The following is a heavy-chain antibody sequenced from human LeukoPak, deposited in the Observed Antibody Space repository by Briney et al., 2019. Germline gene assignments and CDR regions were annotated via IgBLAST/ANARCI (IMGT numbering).Heavy chain of an antibody. J-gene: IGHJ3*02. Sequence: GGSLRLSCAASGFTFSSYAMHWVRQAPGKGLEWVAVISYDGSNKYYADSVKGRFTISRDNSKNTLYLQMNSLRAEDTAVYYCARDESSGYSSRGVFDIWGQGTMVTVSS. V-gene: IGHV3-30*04. CDR1: GFTFSSYA. CDR3: ARDESSGYSSRGVFDI. D-gene: IGHD3-22*01. CDR2: ISYDGSNK.